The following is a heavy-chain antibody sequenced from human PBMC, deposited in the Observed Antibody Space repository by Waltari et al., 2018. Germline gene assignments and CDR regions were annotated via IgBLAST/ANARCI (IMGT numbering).Heavy chain of an antibody. J-gene: IGHJ3*02. D-gene: IGHD5-12*01. V-gene: IGHV4-38-2*02. CDR3: ARDRGEYSGYDEAFDI. CDR1: GYSISSGYD. CDR2: IYHSGST. Sequence: QVQLQESGPGLVKPSETLSLTCAVSGYSISSGYDWGWIRQPPGKGLEWIGSIYHSGSTYYNPSLKSRVTISVDTSKNQFSLKLSSVTAADTAVYYCARDRGEYSGYDEAFDIWGQGTMVTVSS.